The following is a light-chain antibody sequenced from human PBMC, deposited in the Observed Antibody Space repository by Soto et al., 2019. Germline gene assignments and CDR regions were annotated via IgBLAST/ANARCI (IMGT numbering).Light chain of an antibody. CDR3: QQTFNSPPT. Sequence: DIQMTQSPSTLSASVGDTVTMSCRASQAINTYVNWYQLKPGEAPKLLIYTTSTLRAGVPSRFSGSVSGTDFTLTITGLQPEDFATYSCQQTFNSPPTFARGTKVDIK. CDR1: QAINTY. CDR2: TTS. J-gene: IGKJ4*01. V-gene: IGKV1-39*01.